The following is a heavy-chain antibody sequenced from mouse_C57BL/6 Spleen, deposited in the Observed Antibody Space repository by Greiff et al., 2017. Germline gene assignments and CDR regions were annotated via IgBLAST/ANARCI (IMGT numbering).Heavy chain of an antibody. J-gene: IGHJ3*01. V-gene: IGHV5-6*02. CDR2: ISSGGSYT. CDR3: ARRGDGAWFAY. Sequence: EVMLVESGGDLVKPGGSLKLSCAASGFTFSSYGMSWVRQTPDKRLEWVATISSGGSYTYYPDSVKGRFTISRDNAKNTLYLQMSSLKPEDTAMYYCARRGDGAWFAYWGQGTLVTVSA. CDR1: GFTFSSYG.